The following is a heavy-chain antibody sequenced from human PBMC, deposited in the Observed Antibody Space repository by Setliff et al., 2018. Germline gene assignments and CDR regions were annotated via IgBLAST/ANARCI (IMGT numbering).Heavy chain of an antibody. CDR2: IFSNDEK. CDR1: GFSLSTSGVG. J-gene: IGHJ6*02. Sequence: SGPTLVNPTQTLTLTCTFSGFSLSTSGVGVGWIRQPPGKALEWLAHIFSNDEKSYSTSLKSRLTIPKDTSKSQVVLTMTNMDPVDTATYYCARMMVRGVIRYCYYGMDVWGQGTTVTAP. D-gene: IGHD3-10*01. CDR3: ARMMVRGVIRYCYYGMDV. V-gene: IGHV2-26*01.